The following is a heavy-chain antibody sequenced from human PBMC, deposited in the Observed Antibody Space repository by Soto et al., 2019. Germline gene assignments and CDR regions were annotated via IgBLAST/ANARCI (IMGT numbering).Heavy chain of an antibody. J-gene: IGHJ5*02. CDR1: GGTFSSYA. Sequence: QVQLVQSGAEVKKPGSSVKVSCKASGGTFSSYAISWVRQAPGQGLEWMGGIIPIFGTANYAQKFQGRVTIPADESTSTADMELSSLRSEDTAVYYCGSSGWSGNWFDPWGQGTLVTVSS. CDR3: GSSGWSGNWFDP. D-gene: IGHD6-19*01. CDR2: IIPIFGTA. V-gene: IGHV1-69*01.